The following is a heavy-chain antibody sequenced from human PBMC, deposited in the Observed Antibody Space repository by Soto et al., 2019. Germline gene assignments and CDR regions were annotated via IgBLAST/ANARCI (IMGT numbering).Heavy chain of an antibody. CDR1: GYTFTSYD. CDR3: ARTTLSTVVTPRHFDY. D-gene: IGHD4-17*01. Sequence: QVQLVQSGAEVKKPGASVKVSCKASGYTFTSYDINWVRQATGQGLEWMGWMNPNSGDTGYAQKFQSRVTMTMNTPISTAYMELSSLRSEDTAVYYCARTTLSTVVTPRHFDYWGQGTLVTVSS. J-gene: IGHJ4*02. V-gene: IGHV1-8*01. CDR2: MNPNSGDT.